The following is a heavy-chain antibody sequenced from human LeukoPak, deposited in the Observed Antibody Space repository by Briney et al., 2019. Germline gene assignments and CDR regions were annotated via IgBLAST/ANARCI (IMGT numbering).Heavy chain of an antibody. V-gene: IGHV3-7*04. CDR2: IKQDGSEK. CDR3: ARDLSGYDYPCDY. J-gene: IGHJ4*02. CDR1: GFTFSNYW. Sequence: GGSLRLSCVASGFTFSNYWMSWVRQAPGKGLEWVANIKQDGSEKYYADSAKGRFTIPRDNAKNSLYLEMNSPRAEDTAVYYCARDLSGYDYPCDYWGQGTLVTVSS. D-gene: IGHD5-12*01.